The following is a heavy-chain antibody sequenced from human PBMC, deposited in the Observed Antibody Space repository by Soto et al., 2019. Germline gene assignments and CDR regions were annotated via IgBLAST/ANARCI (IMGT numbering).Heavy chain of an antibody. D-gene: IGHD1-1*01. CDR1: GFTFDDYA. V-gene: IGHV3-9*01. J-gene: IGHJ4*02. CDR3: AKDINTYATGIDFDY. CDR2: ISWNSGSI. Sequence: PGGSLRLSCAASGFTFDDYAMHWVRQAPGKGLERVSGISWNSGSIGYADSVKGRFTISRDNAKNSLYLQMNSLRAEYTALYYCAKDINTYATGIDFDYWGQGTLVTVSS.